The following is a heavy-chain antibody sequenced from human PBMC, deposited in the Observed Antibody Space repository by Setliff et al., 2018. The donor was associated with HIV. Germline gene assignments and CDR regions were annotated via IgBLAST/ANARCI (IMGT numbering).Heavy chain of an antibody. CDR1: GFTFSSYW. D-gene: IGHD3-10*01. CDR2: IKQDGSEK. J-gene: IGHJ3*02. V-gene: IGHV3-7*05. Sequence: LRLSCAASGFTFSSYWMSWVRQAPGKGLEWVANIKQDGSEKYYVDSVKGRFTISRDNAKNSLYLQMNSLRAEDTAVYYCARGLRGGDERVVAFDIWGQGTMVTVSS. CDR3: ARGLRGGDERVVAFDI.